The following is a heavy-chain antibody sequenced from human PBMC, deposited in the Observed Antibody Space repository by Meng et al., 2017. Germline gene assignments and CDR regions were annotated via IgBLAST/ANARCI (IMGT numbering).Heavy chain of an antibody. CDR2: IYSGGST. V-gene: IGHV3-53*01. CDR3: AKVGLNYHPGRLDY. D-gene: IGHD1-7*01. J-gene: IGHJ4*02. Sequence: GESLKISCAASGFTVSSNYMSWVRQAPGKGLEWVSVIYSGGSTYYADSVKGRFTISRDNSKNTLYLKMNSLRAEDTAVYYCAKVGLNYHPGRLDYWGQGTLVTVSS. CDR1: GFTVSSNY.